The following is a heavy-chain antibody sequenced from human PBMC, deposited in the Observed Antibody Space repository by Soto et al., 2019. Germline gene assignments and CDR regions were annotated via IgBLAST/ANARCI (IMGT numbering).Heavy chain of an antibody. Sequence: PSETLSLTCTVSGGSISSSSYYWGWIRQHPGKGLEWIGSIYYSGSTYYNPSLKSRVTISVDTSKNQFSLKLSSVTAADTAVYYFPVLRFLKWFTLNFDYWAREPRSQSP. CDR3: PVLRFLKWFTLNFDY. V-gene: IGHV4-39*01. CDR2: IYYSGST. CDR1: GGSISSSSYY. J-gene: IGHJ4*02. D-gene: IGHD3-3*01.